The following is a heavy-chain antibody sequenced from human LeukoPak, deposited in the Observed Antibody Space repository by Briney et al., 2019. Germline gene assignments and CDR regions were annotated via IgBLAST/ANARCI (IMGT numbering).Heavy chain of an antibody. J-gene: IGHJ4*02. D-gene: IGHD3-16*02. Sequence: SETLSLTCTVSGGSISSSSYYWGWIRQPPGKGLEWIGSIYYSGSTYYNPSLKSRVTISVDTSKNQFSLKLSSVTAADTAVYYCARKGIGGVIAAGTDYWGQGTLVTVSS. CDR2: IYYSGST. CDR1: GGSISSSSYY. CDR3: ARKGIGGVIAAGTDY. V-gene: IGHV4-39*01.